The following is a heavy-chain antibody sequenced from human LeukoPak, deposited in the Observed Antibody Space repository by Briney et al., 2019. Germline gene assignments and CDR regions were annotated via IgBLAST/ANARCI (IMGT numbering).Heavy chain of an antibody. J-gene: IGHJ4*02. CDR1: GFTFSSYN. D-gene: IGHD3-22*01. V-gene: IGHV3-21*01. CDR3: ARGAQTTSYYDSSGNFDY. Sequence: GGSLRLSCAASGFTFSSYNMNWVRQAPGKGLEWVSSISSYSPYIYYADSVKGRFTISRDNAKNSLYLQMNSLRPEDTAVYYCARGAQTTSYYDSSGNFDYWGQGTLVTVSS. CDR2: ISSYSPYI.